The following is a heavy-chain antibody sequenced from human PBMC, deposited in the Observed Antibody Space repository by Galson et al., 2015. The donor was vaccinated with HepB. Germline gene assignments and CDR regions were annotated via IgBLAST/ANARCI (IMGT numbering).Heavy chain of an antibody. D-gene: IGHD3-16*01. V-gene: IGHV3-7*01. J-gene: IGHJ4*02. CDR1: GITFTNFW. CDR3: YVGHYFNS. Sequence: SLRLSCAASGITFTNFWLTWVRQAPGKGLEWVASIKKDGTQRNYVDSAKGRFTISRDNAKQSLYLQMDGLRAEDTAIYYCYVGHYFNSWGQGTLVTVSS. CDR2: IKKDGTQR.